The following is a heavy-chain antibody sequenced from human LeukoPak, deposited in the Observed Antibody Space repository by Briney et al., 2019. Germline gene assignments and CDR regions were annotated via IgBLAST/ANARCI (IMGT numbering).Heavy chain of an antibody. Sequence: GASVKVSCKASGYTFTGYHMQWVRQAPGQGLEWMGWINPNSGGTNYAQKFQGRVTMTRDTSISTAYMELSRLRSDDTAVYYCASSAIAAAGLTFDYWGQGTLVTVAS. J-gene: IGHJ4*02. CDR2: INPNSGGT. CDR3: ASSAIAAAGLTFDY. D-gene: IGHD6-13*01. CDR1: GYTFTGYH. V-gene: IGHV1-2*02.